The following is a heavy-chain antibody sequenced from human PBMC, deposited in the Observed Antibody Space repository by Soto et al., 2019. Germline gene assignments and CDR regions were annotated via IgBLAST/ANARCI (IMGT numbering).Heavy chain of an antibody. V-gene: IGHV1-18*03. CDR2: ISAYNGNT. CDR3: AVSPPCRSTSCYARGNGFEP. CDR1: GYTFTSYG. J-gene: IGHJ5*02. D-gene: IGHD2-2*01. Sequence: QVQLVQSGAEVKKPGASVKVSCKASGYTFTSYGISWVRQAPEQGLEWMGWISAYNGNTNYAQKLQGRVTLTTDTSTSTAYMELRSLRSDYVAVYYCAVSPPCRSTSCYARGNGFEPWDQGTLVTVSS.